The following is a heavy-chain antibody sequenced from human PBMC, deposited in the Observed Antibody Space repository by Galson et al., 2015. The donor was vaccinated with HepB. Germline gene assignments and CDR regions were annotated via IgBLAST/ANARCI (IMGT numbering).Heavy chain of an antibody. CDR3: TSKTESSSGWYVDY. Sequence: SLRLSCAASGFTFGDYAMSWFRQAPGKGLEWVGFIRSKAYGGTTEYAASVKGRFTISRDDSKSIAYLQMNSLKTEDTAVYYCTSKTESSSGWYVDYWGQGTLVTVSS. D-gene: IGHD6-19*01. V-gene: IGHV3-49*03. J-gene: IGHJ4*02. CDR1: GFTFGDYA. CDR2: IRSKAYGGTT.